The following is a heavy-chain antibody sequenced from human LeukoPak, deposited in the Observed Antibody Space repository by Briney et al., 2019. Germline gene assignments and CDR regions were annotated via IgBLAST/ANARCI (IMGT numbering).Heavy chain of an antibody. CDR1: GFTFSSYA. Sequence: GGSLRLSCAASGFTFSSYAMTWVRQAPGKGLEWVSGISGSGYSTYYADSVKGRFTISRDNSKNTLYLQMSSLRAEDTAVYYCAKARSLHADYVDCYSNWGQGSLVTVSS. CDR2: ISGSGYST. CDR3: AKARSLHADYVDCYSN. D-gene: IGHD2-21*02. J-gene: IGHJ4*02. V-gene: IGHV3-23*01.